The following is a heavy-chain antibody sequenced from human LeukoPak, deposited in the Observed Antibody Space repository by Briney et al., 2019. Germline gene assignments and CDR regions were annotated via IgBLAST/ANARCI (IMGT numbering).Heavy chain of an antibody. V-gene: IGHV4-39*01. CDR2: IYYSGST. D-gene: IGHD2-2*01. CDR1: GGSISSSSYY. CDR3: ARRSYCSSTRCYGWDYYYGMDV. Sequence: PSETLSLTCTVSGGSISSSSYYWGWTRQPPGKGLEWIGSIYYSGSTYYNPSLKSRVTISVDTSKNQFSLKLSSVTAADTAVYYCARRSYCSSTRCYGWDYYYGMDVWGQGTTVTVSS. J-gene: IGHJ6*02.